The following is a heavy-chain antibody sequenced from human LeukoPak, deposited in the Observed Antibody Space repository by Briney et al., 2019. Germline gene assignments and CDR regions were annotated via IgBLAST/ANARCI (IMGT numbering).Heavy chain of an antibody. CDR3: ARGGHCSSTSCYRGYFDL. D-gene: IGHD2-2*01. CDR2: ISAYNGNT. Sequence: ASVKVSCKASGYTFTNYGISWVRQAPGQGLEWMGWISAYNGNTNYAQKLQGRVTMTTDTSTSTAYMELRSLRSDDTAVYYCARGGHCSSTSCYRGYFDLWGRGTLVTVSS. CDR1: GYTFTNYG. J-gene: IGHJ2*01. V-gene: IGHV1-18*01.